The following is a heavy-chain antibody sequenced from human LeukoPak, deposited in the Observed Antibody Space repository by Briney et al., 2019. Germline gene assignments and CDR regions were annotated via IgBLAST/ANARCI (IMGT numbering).Heavy chain of an antibody. CDR3: TGGSGWSVGY. D-gene: IGHD6-19*01. J-gene: IGHJ4*02. CDR1: GYSISSGYY. CDR2: IYHSGST. V-gene: IGHV4-38-2*02. Sequence: SETLSLTCTVSGYSISSGYYWGWIRQPPGKGLEWIGSIYHSGSTYYNPSLKSRVTISVDTSKNQFSLKLSSVTAADTAVYYCTGGSGWSVGYWGQGTLVTVSS.